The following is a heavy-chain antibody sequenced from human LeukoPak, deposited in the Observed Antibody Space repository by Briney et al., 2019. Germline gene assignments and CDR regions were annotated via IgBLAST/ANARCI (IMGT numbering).Heavy chain of an antibody. CDR2: IYPDDSDT. Sequence: GESLKISCKGSGYSFTHYWIAWVRQLPGKGLEWMGIIYPDDSDTRYSPSFQGQVTISADKSIRTAYLQWSSLKASDTAMYYCARQDTAASGYHYAMDVWGQGTTVTVSS. V-gene: IGHV5-51*01. D-gene: IGHD6-25*01. CDR3: ARQDTAASGYHYAMDV. CDR1: GYSFTHYW. J-gene: IGHJ6*02.